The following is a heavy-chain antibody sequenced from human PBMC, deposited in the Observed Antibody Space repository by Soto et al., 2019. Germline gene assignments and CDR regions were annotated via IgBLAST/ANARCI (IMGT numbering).Heavy chain of an antibody. V-gene: IGHV1-46*03. D-gene: IGHD2-21*02. J-gene: IGHJ4*02. CDR2: INPSGGST. CDR3: ARGGHIAVVTDSFDY. CDR1: GYTFTSYY. Sequence: ASVTVACQTAGYTFTSYYMHWVRQATGQGLEWMGIINPSGGSTTYAQRFLGRVTMTRDTSTSTVFMELSSLRSADTAVYYCARGGHIAVVTDSFDYWGQGTLVTV.